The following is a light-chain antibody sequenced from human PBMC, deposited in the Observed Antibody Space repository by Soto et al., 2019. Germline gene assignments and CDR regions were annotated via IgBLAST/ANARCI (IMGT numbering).Light chain of an antibody. V-gene: IGKV1-9*01. J-gene: IGKJ1*01. CDR2: AAV. CDR3: QQAITYPWT. Sequence: DIPLTQSPSFLSASVGDRVTITCRASQGIRNFVAWHQQKPGKAPKLLMYAAVTLQSGVPSRFSGSGSGTEFTLTISSLQPEDFATYYCQQAITYPWTFGQGTKVEI. CDR1: QGIRNF.